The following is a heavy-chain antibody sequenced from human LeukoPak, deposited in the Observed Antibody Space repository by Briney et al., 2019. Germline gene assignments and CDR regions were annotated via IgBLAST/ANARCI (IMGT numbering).Heavy chain of an antibody. V-gene: IGHV3-21*01. J-gene: IGHJ6*03. D-gene: IGHD6-19*01. CDR1: GFTFSSYS. CDR2: ISSSSSYI. Sequence: PGGSLRLSCAASGFTFSSYSMNWVRQAPGKGLEWVSSISSSSSYIYYADSVKGRFTISRDNAKNSLYLQMNSLRAEDTAVYYCARNDGGWYAGRYYYYMDVWGKGTTVTVSS. CDR3: ARNDGGWYAGRYYYYMDV.